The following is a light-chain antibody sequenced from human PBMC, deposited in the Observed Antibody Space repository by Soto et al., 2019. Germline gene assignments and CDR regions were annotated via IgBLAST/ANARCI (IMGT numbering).Light chain of an antibody. CDR2: GAS. CDR1: QSISNK. Sequence: EIVMTQSPATLSVSPGERATLSCRASQSISNKLGWYQQKPGQAPILLIYGASTRATGIPGRFSGSGSGTDFTLTISTVQSEDLAVYYCQHYNNWPLTFGRGTKVDIK. V-gene: IGKV3-15*01. J-gene: IGKJ4*01. CDR3: QHYNNWPLT.